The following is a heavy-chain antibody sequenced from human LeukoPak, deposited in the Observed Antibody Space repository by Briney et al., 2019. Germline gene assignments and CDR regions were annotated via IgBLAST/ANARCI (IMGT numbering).Heavy chain of an antibody. CDR2: IRYDGSNK. V-gene: IGHV3-30*02. CDR3: AKGPLYYYESTGRIDF. CDR1: GFTFSSYG. Sequence: GGSLRLSCAASGFTFSSYGMHWVRQAPGKGLEWAAFIRYDGSNKYYADSVKGRFTISRDNAKNSLYLQMNSLRAEDTALYYCAKGPLYYYESTGRIDFWGQGTLVTVSS. D-gene: IGHD3-22*01. J-gene: IGHJ4*02.